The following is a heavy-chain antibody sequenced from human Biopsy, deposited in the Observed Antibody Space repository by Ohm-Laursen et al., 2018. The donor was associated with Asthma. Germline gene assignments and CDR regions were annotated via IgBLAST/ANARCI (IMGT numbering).Heavy chain of an antibody. V-gene: IGHV1-2*06. CDR1: GYTFNAYY. CDR2: INPNSGNT. Sequence: SVKVSCKVSGYTFNAYYIHWVRQAPGQEFEWMGRINPNSGNTHYAHKFQGKVTMTRDTSISTVYMELTSLRSDDTAVYYCARAPQPQNYGSGNAQYGLDVWGQGTTVTVSS. CDR3: ARAPQPQNYGSGNAQYGLDV. J-gene: IGHJ6*02. D-gene: IGHD3-10*01.